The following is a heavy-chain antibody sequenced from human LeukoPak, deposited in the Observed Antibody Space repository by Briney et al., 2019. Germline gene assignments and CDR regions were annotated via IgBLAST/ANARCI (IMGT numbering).Heavy chain of an antibody. D-gene: IGHD3-9*01. CDR1: GDSVSSNSAA. CDR2: TYYRSKWYN. J-gene: IGHJ4*02. CDR3: ARSVYYDILTGYSQYYFDY. Sequence: SQTLSLTCAISGDSVSSNSAAWNWIRQSPSRGLEWLGRTYYRSKWYNDYAVSVKSRITINPDTSKSQFSLQLNSVTPEDTAVYYCARSVYYDILTGYSQYYFDYWGQGTLVTVSS. V-gene: IGHV6-1*01.